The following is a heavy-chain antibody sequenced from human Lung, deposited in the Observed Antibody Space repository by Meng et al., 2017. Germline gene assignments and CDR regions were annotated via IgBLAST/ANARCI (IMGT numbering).Heavy chain of an antibody. D-gene: IGHD6-13*01. Sequence: EGQVVGAGGGLVKPGGSLRLSCVASGFSFTDAWMSWVRQAPGKGLEWVGRIKSNSDGGTTDYAAPVKGRFTISRDDSKNTLYLQMNSLITEDTVVYFCATGAAAADHWGQGTLVTVSS. CDR1: GFSFTDAW. J-gene: IGHJ4*02. CDR3: ATGAAAADH. CDR2: IKSNSDGGTT. V-gene: IGHV3-15*01.